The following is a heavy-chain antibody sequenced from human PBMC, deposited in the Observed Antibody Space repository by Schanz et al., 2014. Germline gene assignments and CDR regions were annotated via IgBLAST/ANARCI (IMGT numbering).Heavy chain of an antibody. D-gene: IGHD6-13*01. CDR1: GFTFDDYA. V-gene: IGHV3-9*01. J-gene: IGHJ5*02. Sequence: EVQLVESGGGLVQPGRSLRLSCAASGFTFDDYAMHWVRQAPGKGLVWISRINSDGSSASYADSVKGRFTISRDNSKNPLYLQMNSLGDEDTAVYYCAKDPHSSSWYGWFDPWGQGTLVTVSS. CDR3: AKDPHSSSWYGWFDP. CDR2: INSDGSSA.